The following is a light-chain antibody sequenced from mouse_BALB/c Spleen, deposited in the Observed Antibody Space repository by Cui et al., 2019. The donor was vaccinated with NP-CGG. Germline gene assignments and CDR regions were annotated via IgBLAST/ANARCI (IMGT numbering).Light chain of an antibody. V-gene: IGLV1*01. Sequence: QAVVTQESALTTSPGETVTLTCRSSTVTVTTSNYANCVQEKPDHLFTGLIGGTNNRAPGVPARFSGSLIGDKAALTITGSQTEDEAIYFCALWYSNHWVFGGGTKLTVL. CDR2: GTN. J-gene: IGLJ1*01. CDR1: TVTVTTSNY. CDR3: ALWYSNHWV.